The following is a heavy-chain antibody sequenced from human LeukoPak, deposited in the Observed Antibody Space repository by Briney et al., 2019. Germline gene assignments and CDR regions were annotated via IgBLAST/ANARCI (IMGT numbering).Heavy chain of an antibody. J-gene: IGHJ5*02. CDR3: ARRYCSSTSCYTNWFDP. Sequence: ASVKVSCKASGYTFTSYGISWVRQAPGQGLEWMGWISAYNDNTNYARKLQGRVTMTTDTSTSTAYVELRSLTSDDTAVYYCARRYCSSTSCYTNWFDPWGQGTLVTVSS. V-gene: IGHV1-18*01. CDR1: GYTFTSYG. CDR2: ISAYNDNT. D-gene: IGHD2-2*02.